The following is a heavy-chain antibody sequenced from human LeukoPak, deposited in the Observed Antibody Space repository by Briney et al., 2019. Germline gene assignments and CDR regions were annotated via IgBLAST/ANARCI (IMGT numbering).Heavy chain of an antibody. CDR3: AGLVGRYSSGLYYYYFDY. CDR2: MYLSGTT. Sequence: PSETLSLTCTVSGDSINSLDLWSWVRQPPGKGLEWIGEMYLSGTTHSNPSVKGRVTLSIDKSKNQFFLNLSSVTAADTAVYYCAGLVGRYSSGLYYYYFDYWGQGTLVTVSS. CDR1: GDSINSLDL. D-gene: IGHD3-22*01. V-gene: IGHV4-4*02. J-gene: IGHJ4*02.